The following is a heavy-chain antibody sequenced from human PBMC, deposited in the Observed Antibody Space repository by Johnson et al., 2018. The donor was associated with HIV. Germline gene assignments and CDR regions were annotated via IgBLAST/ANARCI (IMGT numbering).Heavy chain of an antibody. J-gene: IGHJ3*02. CDR3: AKVRSGYTEIDAFDI. D-gene: IGHD3-22*01. CDR1: GFTFSTYA. Sequence: VQLVESGGGVVQPGRSLRLSCTASGFTFSTYAMHWVRRAPGKGLEWVAFISYDGNNKYYADSVTGRFTFSRDNSKNTLYLQMHSLRAEDTAVDFCAKVRSGYTEIDAFDIWGQGTMVTVSS. CDR2: ISYDGNNK. V-gene: IGHV3-30*18.